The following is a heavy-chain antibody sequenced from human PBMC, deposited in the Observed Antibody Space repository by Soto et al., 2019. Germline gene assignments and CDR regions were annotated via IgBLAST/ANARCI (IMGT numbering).Heavy chain of an antibody. CDR3: AKTAAYYDSSGYSFDY. D-gene: IGHD3-22*01. V-gene: IGHV3-30*18. CDR2: ISYDGSNK. J-gene: IGHJ4*02. Sequence: GAALRLSCAASGFTFSSYGMHWVRQAPGKGLEWVAVISYDGSNKYYADSVKGRFTISRDNSKNTLYLQMNSLRAEDTAVYYCAKTAAYYDSSGYSFDYWGQGTLVTVSS. CDR1: GFTFSSYG.